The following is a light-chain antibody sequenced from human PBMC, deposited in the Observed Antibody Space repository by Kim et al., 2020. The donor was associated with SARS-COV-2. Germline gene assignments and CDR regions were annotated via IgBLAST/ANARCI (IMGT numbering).Light chain of an antibody. CDR3: SSYTSSTTYV. CDR2: DVS. Sequence: GQSITISCTRTSSDVGGYNYVSWYQQHPGKAPKLMIYDVSKRPSAVSNRFSGSKSGNTASLTISGLQAEDEADYYCSSYTSSTTYVFGTGTKVTVL. J-gene: IGLJ1*01. CDR1: SSDVGGYNY. V-gene: IGLV2-14*04.